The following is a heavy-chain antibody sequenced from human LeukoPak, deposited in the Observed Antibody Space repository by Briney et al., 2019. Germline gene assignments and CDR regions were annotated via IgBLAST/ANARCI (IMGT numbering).Heavy chain of an antibody. D-gene: IGHD5-24*01. CDR2: INPNSGGT. Sequence: ASVKVSCKASGYTFTGYYMHWVRQAPGQGLEWMGWINPNSGGTNYAQKFQGRVTMTRDTSISTAYMELSRLRSDDTAVYYCARQMATNRDDYYYYGMDVWGQGTTVTVSS. V-gene: IGHV1-2*02. J-gene: IGHJ6*02. CDR1: GYTFTGYY. CDR3: ARQMATNRDDYYYYGMDV.